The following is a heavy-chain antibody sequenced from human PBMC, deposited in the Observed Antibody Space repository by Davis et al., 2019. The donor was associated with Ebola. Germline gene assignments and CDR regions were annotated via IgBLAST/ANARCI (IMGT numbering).Heavy chain of an antibody. CDR2: MNPNSGNT. Sequence: ASVKVSCKASGYTFTSYDINWVRQATGQGLEWMGWMNPNSGNTGYAQKFQGRVTMTRNTSISTAYMELSSLRSEDTAVYYCARGFTTDYYYYGMDVWGQGTTVTVSS. V-gene: IGHV1-8*01. J-gene: IGHJ6*02. CDR3: ARGFTTDYYYYGMDV. D-gene: IGHD1-26*01. CDR1: GYTFTSYD.